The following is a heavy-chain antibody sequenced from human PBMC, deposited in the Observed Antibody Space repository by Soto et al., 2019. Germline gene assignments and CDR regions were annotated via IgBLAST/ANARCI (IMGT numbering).Heavy chain of an antibody. CDR2: INRGGSTT. CDR3: ARSHYFDAGTYACDV. D-gene: IGHD3-10*01. CDR1: GFTFSTQW. Sequence: ELQLVESGGGLVQPGGSLRLSCAASGFTFSTQWMHWVRQAPGKGLVWVSRINRGGSTTNYADSVKGRFTISRDNAKTTLYLQMNSLRAEDTAVYFCARSHYFDAGTYACDVWGQGTLVTVSS. J-gene: IGHJ3*01. V-gene: IGHV3-74*01.